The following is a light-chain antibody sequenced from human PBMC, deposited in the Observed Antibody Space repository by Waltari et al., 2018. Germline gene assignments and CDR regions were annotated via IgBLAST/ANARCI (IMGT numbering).Light chain of an antibody. Sequence: IEMTQSPATLSVSPGERATLSCRASQNVGTKLAWYQQKPGLAPRLLIYDAFTRATGIPARFSGSGSGTEFTLTISSLQSEDLALYHCLKYHYWPPWTFGQGTKVEVK. CDR2: DAF. CDR1: QNVGTK. V-gene: IGKV3-15*01. J-gene: IGKJ1*01. CDR3: LKYHYWPPWT.